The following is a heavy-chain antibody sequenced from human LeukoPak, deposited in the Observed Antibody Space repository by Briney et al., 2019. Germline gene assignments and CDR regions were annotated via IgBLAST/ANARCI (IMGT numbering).Heavy chain of an antibody. Sequence: GGSLRLSCAVSGITLSNYGMSWVRQAPGKGLEWVAGISDSGGRTNYADSVKGRFTISRDNPKNTIYLQMISLRAEDTAVYFCAKRGVVIRVILVGFHKEAYYFDSWGQGALVTVSS. J-gene: IGHJ4*02. CDR1: GITLSNYG. CDR2: ISDSGGRT. CDR3: AKRGVVIRVILVGFHKEAYYFDS. V-gene: IGHV3-23*01. D-gene: IGHD3-22*01.